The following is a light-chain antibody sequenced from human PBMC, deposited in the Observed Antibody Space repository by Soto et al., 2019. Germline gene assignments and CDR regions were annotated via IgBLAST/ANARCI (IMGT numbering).Light chain of an antibody. J-gene: IGLJ2*01. CDR2: GAT. Sequence: QSALTQPASVSGSPGQSITISCTGTSSDVGGYNNVSWYQQHPGKAPKLMIYGATNRPSGVSNRFSGSKSGNTASLTISGLQAEDEDEYYCSSYTSSSTLSVVFGGGTK. CDR1: SSDVGGYNN. CDR3: SSYTSSSTLSVV. V-gene: IGLV2-14*01.